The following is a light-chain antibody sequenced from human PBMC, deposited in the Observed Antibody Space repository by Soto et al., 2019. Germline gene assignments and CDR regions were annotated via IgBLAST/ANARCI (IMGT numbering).Light chain of an antibody. CDR1: QSLLHSNGYNY. CDR2: LGS. V-gene: IGKV2-28*01. CDR3: QKCDYLPI. J-gene: IGKJ3*01. Sequence: DIVMTQSPLSLPVTPGEPASISCRSSQSLLHSNGYNYLDWYLQKPGHSPQLLIYLGSNRASGVPDRFSGSGSGTDFTFTISSLQPEDVATYYCQKCDYLPIFGPGTTVDFK.